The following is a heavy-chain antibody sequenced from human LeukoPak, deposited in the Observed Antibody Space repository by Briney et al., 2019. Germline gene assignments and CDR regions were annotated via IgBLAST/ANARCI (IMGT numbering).Heavy chain of an antibody. J-gene: IGHJ5*02. CDR3: AKMIALFDP. Sequence: GGSLRSPWEAAGFTFRTIAMSWAGKVQGKGLEWVSAISGSGGSTYYADSVKGRFTIARVNSKNTLYLQMNSLRAEDTAVYYCAKMIALFDPWGQGTLVTVSS. CDR2: ISGSGGST. V-gene: IGHV3-23*01. D-gene: IGHD3-16*01. CDR1: GFTFRTIA.